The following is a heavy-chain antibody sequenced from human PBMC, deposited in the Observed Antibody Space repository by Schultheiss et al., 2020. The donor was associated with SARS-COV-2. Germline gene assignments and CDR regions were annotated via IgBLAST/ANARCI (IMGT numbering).Heavy chain of an antibody. CDR2: ISYDGSNK. D-gene: IGHD6-19*01. Sequence: GESLKISCAASGFTFSSYGMHWVRQAPGKGLEWVAVISYDGSNKYYADSVKGRFTISRDNSKNTLYLQMNSLRAEDTAVYYCAKGLIAVAADYYYGMDVWGQGTTVTVSS. J-gene: IGHJ6*02. CDR1: GFTFSSYG. V-gene: IGHV3-30*18. CDR3: AKGLIAVAADYYYGMDV.